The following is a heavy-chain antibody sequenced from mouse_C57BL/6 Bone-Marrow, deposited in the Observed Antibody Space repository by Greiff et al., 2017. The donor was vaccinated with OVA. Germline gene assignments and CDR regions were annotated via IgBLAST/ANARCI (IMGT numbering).Heavy chain of an antibody. CDR1: GFTFSSYA. Sequence: EVMLVESGGGLVKPGGSLKLSCAASGFTFSSYAMSWVRQTPEQRLEWVATISDGGSYTYYPDNVKGRFTISRDNAKNNLYLQMSHLKSEDTAMYYCARDHYYGSSFDYWGQGTTLTVSS. V-gene: IGHV5-4*01. CDR3: ARDHYYGSSFDY. CDR2: ISDGGSYT. J-gene: IGHJ2*01. D-gene: IGHD1-1*01.